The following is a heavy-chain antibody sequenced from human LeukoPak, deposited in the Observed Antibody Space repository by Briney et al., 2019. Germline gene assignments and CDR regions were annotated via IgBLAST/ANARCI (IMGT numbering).Heavy chain of an antibody. Sequence: GGSLSLSCAASGFTFSSYAMHWVRQAPGKGLEWVAVISYDGSNKYYADSVKGRFTISRDNSKNTLYLQMNSLRAEDTAVYYCARAGSSGWYYFDYWGQGTLVTVSS. J-gene: IGHJ4*02. V-gene: IGHV3-30-3*01. CDR2: ISYDGSNK. D-gene: IGHD6-19*01. CDR3: ARAGSSGWYYFDY. CDR1: GFTFSSYA.